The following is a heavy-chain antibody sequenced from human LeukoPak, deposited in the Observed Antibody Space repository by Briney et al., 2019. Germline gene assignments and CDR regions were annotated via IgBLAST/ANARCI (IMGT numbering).Heavy chain of an antibody. Sequence: GGSLRLSCAASGFTFSNYGIHWVRQAPGKGLEWVAVISYDGSNKYYADSVKGRFTISRDNSKNTLYLQMNSLRAEDTAVYYCANEKFYGGNSGLDYWGQGTLVTVSS. CDR3: ANEKFYGGNSGLDY. CDR1: GFTFSNYG. J-gene: IGHJ4*02. D-gene: IGHD4-17*01. V-gene: IGHV3-30*18. CDR2: ISYDGSNK.